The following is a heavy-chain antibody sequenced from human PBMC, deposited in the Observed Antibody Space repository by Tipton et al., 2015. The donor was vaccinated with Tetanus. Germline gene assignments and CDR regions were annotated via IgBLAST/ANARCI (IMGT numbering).Heavy chain of an antibody. J-gene: IGHJ4*02. CDR1: GGSFSGHY. CDR2: INPCGGT. CDR3: VRPVNRWLVPVDS. Sequence: TLSLTCAVSGGSFSGHYWCWIRLPPGEGLEGIGVINPCGGTSYNSSPQSRVTITVATTKNQYSLKLTTVTAADTAVDYCVRPVNRWLVPVDSWGQGTLVTVSS. V-gene: IGHV4-34*01. D-gene: IGHD6-19*01.